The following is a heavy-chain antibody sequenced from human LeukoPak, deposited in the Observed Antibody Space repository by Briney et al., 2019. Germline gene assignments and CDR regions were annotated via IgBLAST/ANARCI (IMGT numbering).Heavy chain of an antibody. CDR1: GFIFSNYW. J-gene: IGHJ3*02. CDR2: IKPDGSKK. Sequence: GGSLRLSCVASGFIFSNYWLTWVRQAPGKGLEWVGNIKPDGSKKNYVDSVKGRFTISRDSAKNSLYLQMNSLRAEDTAVYYCAGSPQASSFDIWGQGTMVTVSS. D-gene: IGHD3-10*01. V-gene: IGHV3-7*01. CDR3: AGSPQASSFDI.